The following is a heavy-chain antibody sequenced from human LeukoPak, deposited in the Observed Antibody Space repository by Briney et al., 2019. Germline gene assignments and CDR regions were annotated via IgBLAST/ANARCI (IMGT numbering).Heavy chain of an antibody. Sequence: SETLSLPCSVSGGSISSYYWSWLRQPAGKGLEGIGSSSTSGTTNYNASLKSLVSMSVNTSKNQFSLKMSSVTAADTAVFYCARQNSGSYSKFDYWGQGTPVTVSS. J-gene: IGHJ4*02. CDR3: ARQNSGSYSKFDY. V-gene: IGHV4-4*07. CDR2: SSTSGTT. CDR1: GGSISSYY. D-gene: IGHD1-26*01.